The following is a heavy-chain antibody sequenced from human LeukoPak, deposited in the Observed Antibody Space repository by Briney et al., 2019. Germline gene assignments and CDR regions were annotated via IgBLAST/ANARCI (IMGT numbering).Heavy chain of an antibody. CDR3: ARRYYDAGGLSLEAFDV. J-gene: IGHJ3*01. Sequence: GASVKVSCKASGGTFSTYAISWVRQAPGQGLEWVGRINPYSGDTEYAQRYQGRVTMTRDTSTSTAYMGLSSLRSDDTAVYYCARRYYDAGGLSLEAFDVWGQGTTVTVSS. D-gene: IGHD3-22*01. V-gene: IGHV1-2*06. CDR1: GGTFSTYA. CDR2: INPYSGDT.